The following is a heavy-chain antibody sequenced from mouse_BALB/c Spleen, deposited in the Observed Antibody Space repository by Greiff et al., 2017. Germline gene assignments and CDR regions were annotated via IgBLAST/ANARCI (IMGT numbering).Heavy chain of an antibody. D-gene: IGHD3-1*01. Sequence: VQLQQTGPELVKPGASVKISCKASGYSFTDYIMLWVKQSHGKSLEWIGNINPYYGSTSYNLKFKGKATLTVDKSSSTAYMQLNSLTSEDSAVYNSARSSGYMMEYRGQGNPDT. CDR3: ARSSGYMMEY. J-gene: IGHJ4*01. V-gene: IGHV1-39*01. CDR2: INPYYGST. CDR1: GYSFTDYI.